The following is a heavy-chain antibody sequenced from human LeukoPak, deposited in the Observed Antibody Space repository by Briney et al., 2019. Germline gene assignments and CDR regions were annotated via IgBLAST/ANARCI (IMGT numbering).Heavy chain of an antibody. Sequence: PSETLSLTCTVSPDSTTGNFWSWVRQPPGEGLEWIGEIHRSGSTNYNPSLQSRVTISIDRSKNQIALELSSVTAADTAVYYCAREVVGGFNPGAYWGQGTLVTVSS. CDR1: PDSTTGNF. CDR3: AREVVGGFNPGAY. CDR2: IHRSGST. V-gene: IGHV4-4*02. J-gene: IGHJ4*02. D-gene: IGHD1-14*01.